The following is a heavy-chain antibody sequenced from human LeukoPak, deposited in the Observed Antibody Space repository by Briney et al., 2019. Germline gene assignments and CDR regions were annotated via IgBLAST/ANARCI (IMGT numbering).Heavy chain of an antibody. CDR3: VKEGRATSYADY. J-gene: IGHJ4*02. D-gene: IGHD3-16*01. CDR2: VSDGGDTT. V-gene: IGHV3-23*01. CDR1: GFTVSSNY. Sequence: GGSLRLSCAASGFTVSSNYMSWVRQAPGKGLEWVSAVSDGGDTTYYADSVKGRFTISRDNSKNTVDLEMNSLRAEDTALYYCVKEGRATSYADYWGQGTLVTVSS.